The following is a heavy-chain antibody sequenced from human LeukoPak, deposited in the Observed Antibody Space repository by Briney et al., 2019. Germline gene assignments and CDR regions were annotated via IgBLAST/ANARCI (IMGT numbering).Heavy chain of an antibody. V-gene: IGHV3-7*01. CDR3: ARIGYSSSCFDY. Sequence: GGSLRLSCAASGFTFSNYWMSWVRQAPGKGLEWVANIKQDGSEKYYVDSMKGRFTISGDNAKNSLYLQMNSLRAEDTAVYYCARIGYSSSCFDYWGQGTLVTVSS. CDR1: GFTFSNYW. CDR2: IKQDGSEK. D-gene: IGHD6-13*01. J-gene: IGHJ4*02.